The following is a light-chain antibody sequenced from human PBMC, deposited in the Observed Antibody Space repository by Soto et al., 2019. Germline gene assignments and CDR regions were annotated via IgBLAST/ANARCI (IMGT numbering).Light chain of an antibody. CDR2: EVT. Sequence: QSVLTQPASVSGPPGQSITISCTGASGDIGSYNRVSWYQQHPGKAAKLIIYEVTDRPSGDSNRFSGSKSGNTASLTISGLQAEDEAEYSRSSYPNINTRPCVFGTGSKVTVL. J-gene: IGLJ1*01. V-gene: IGLV2-14*01. CDR1: SGDIGSYNR. CDR3: SSYPNINTRPCV.